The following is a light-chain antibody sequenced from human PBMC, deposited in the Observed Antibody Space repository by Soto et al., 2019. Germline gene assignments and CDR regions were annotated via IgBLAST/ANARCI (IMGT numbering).Light chain of an antibody. CDR2: EVT. J-gene: IGLJ1*01. CDR3: GSYSSTTTREV. Sequence: QPSSVPRSPRQPLTISCTGGSSDVGAYYFISWYQHHPGTRPTLIISEVTHRPSGVSHRFSGSKYASTASLTISGLQVEDEADYFCGSYSSTTTREVFGTGTKV. CDR1: SSDVGAYYF. V-gene: IGLV2-14*01.